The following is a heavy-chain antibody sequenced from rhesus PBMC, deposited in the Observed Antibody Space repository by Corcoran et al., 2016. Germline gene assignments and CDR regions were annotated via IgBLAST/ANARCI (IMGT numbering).Heavy chain of an antibody. D-gene: IGHD6-31*01. CDR2: IYGSGSCT. Sequence: QLQLQESGPGLVKPSETLSVTCAVPGGSISSSYWSWIRQAPGKGLEWIGYIYGSGSCTNYNPALKSRVTLSVDTSKNQLSLKLSSVTAADTAVYYCATIYSSGWLYFDYWGQGVLVTVSS. CDR1: GGSISSSY. CDR3: ATIYSSGWLYFDY. V-gene: IGHV4-169*01. J-gene: IGHJ4*01.